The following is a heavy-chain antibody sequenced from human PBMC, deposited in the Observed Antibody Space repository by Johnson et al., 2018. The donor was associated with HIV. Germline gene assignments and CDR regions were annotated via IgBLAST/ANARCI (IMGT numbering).Heavy chain of an antibody. D-gene: IGHD1-26*01. V-gene: IGHV3-7*02. CDR1: GFTVSSNY. CDR2: INQYGSEE. Sequence: EVQVVESGGGLIQPGGSLRLSCAASGFTVSSNYMSWVRQAPGKGLQWVANINQYGSEEYYVDSVKGRFTISRDNAKNSLYLQMNSVRAEDTAVYYCARCGYSNYWDVVDIWGQGTMVIVSS. J-gene: IGHJ3*02. CDR3: ARCGYSNYWDVVDI.